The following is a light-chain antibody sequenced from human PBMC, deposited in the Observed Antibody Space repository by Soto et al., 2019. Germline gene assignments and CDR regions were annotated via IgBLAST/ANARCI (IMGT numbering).Light chain of an antibody. CDR3: LQCDGSLT. Sequence: EIVLTQSPGTLSLSPGERATLSCRASQTVSSRFLAWYQQKPGQAPRLLIYGASSRAAGIPDRFSGSGSGTYFTLTISRVDPEDFAVYYCLQCDGSLTFGGGTKIEIK. CDR2: GAS. J-gene: IGKJ4*01. CDR1: QTVSSRF. V-gene: IGKV3-20*01.